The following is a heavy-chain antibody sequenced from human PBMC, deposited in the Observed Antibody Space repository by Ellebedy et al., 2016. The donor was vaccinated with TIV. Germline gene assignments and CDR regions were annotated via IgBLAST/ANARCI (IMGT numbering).Heavy chain of an antibody. CDR2: INHSGSI. Sequence: SETLSLTCAVYGGSFSGYYWSWIRQPPGKGLEWIGEINHSGSINYNPSLKSRVTISVDTSKNQFSLKLSSVTAADTAVYYCAGGNYYGSGSYQYYYYYYGMDVWGQGTTVTVSS. CDR1: GGSFSGYY. D-gene: IGHD3-10*01. CDR3: AGGNYYGSGSYQYYYYYYGMDV. J-gene: IGHJ6*02. V-gene: IGHV4-34*01.